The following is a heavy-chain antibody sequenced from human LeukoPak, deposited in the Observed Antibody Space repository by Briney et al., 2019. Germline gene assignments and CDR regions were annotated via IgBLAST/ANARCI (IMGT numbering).Heavy chain of an antibody. J-gene: IGHJ4*02. CDR1: GFTVSNNY. Sequence: GGSLRLSCAASGFTVSNNYMSWVRQAPGKGLEWVSVIYSGDNTYYVESVKGRFTIPRDNSKNTLFLQMNRLRAEDTAVYYCAGRRVLDASFDYWGQGTLVTVSS. CDR2: IYSGDNT. V-gene: IGHV3-66*02. CDR3: AGRRVLDASFDY. D-gene: IGHD3-16*01.